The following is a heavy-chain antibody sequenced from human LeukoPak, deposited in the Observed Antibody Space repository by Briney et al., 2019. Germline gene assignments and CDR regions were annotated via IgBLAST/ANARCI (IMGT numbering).Heavy chain of an antibody. Sequence: GGSLRLSCAASGFTFSSYSMTWVRQAPGKGLEWVSSISSSSSYIYYADSVKGRFTISRDNAKNSLYLQMNSLRAEDTAVYYCARVQDSGSYFYFDYWGQGTLVTVSS. D-gene: IGHD1-26*01. CDR3: ARVQDSGSYFYFDY. CDR1: GFTFSSYS. V-gene: IGHV3-21*01. CDR2: ISSSSSYI. J-gene: IGHJ4*02.